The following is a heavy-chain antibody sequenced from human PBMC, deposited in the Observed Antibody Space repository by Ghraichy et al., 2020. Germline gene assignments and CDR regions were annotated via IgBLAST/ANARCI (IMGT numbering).Heavy chain of an antibody. CDR2: ISAYNGNT. D-gene: IGHD5-12*01. J-gene: IGHJ5*01. CDR3: ARHGNSGYDSWWWFDS. CDR1: GYTFSTYA. Sequence: ASVKVSCKASGYTFSTYAISWVRQAPGRGLEWVGWISAYNGNTDYEQKLQGRVTMTTDTSTNTAYMELRSLRSDDTAVYYCARHGNSGYDSWWWFDSWGQGTLVTVSP. V-gene: IGHV1-18*01.